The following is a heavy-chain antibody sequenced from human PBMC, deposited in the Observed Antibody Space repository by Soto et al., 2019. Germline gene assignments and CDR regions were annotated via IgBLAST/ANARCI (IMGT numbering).Heavy chain of an antibody. V-gene: IGHV3-23*01. CDR3: AKGPEGDYVGEFAL. J-gene: IGHJ4*02. CDR1: GFSFSSFA. D-gene: IGHD4-17*01. Sequence: PGGSLRLSCRASGFSFSSFAMTWVRQAPGKGLEWVSSIGGSGIITYYTDSVKGRFTISRDNSRNTLFLHMNSLRADDTAVYYCAKGPEGDYVGEFALWGERTLVTVPS. CDR2: IGGSGIIT.